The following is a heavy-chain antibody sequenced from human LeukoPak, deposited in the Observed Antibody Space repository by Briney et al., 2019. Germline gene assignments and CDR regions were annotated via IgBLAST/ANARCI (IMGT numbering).Heavy chain of an antibody. CDR3: ARDPGDGYNLDY. J-gene: IGHJ4*02. D-gene: IGHD5-24*01. CDR2: IIPILGIA. Sequence: SVKVSCKASGGTFSSYTISWVRQAPGQGLEWMGRIIPILGIANYAQKFQGRVTITADKSTSTAYMELSSLRSEDTAVYYFARDPGDGYNLDYWGQGTLVTVSS. CDR1: GGTFSSYT. V-gene: IGHV1-69*04.